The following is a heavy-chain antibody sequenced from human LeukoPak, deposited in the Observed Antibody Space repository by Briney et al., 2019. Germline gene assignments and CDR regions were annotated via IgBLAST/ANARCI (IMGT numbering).Heavy chain of an antibody. CDR3: AKDWPSEWQQLPDYDAVDV. CDR1: GXTFSNYA. V-gene: IGHV3-23*01. D-gene: IGHD6-13*01. J-gene: IGHJ3*01. Sequence: GGSLRLSCAASGXTFSNYAMTWVRQAPGKGLEWVSTISDSGSTFYADSVKGRFTISRDNSKNTLFLQMNGLRADDTAVYYCAKDWPSEWQQLPDYDAVDVWGQGTMVTVSS. CDR2: ISDSGST.